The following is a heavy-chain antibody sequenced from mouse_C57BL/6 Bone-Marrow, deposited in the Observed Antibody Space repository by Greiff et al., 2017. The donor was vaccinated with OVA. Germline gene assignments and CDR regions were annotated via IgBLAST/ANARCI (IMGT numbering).Heavy chain of an antibody. CDR1: GFTFSSYA. Sequence: EVKLMESGEGLVKPGGSLKLSCAASGFTFSSYAMSWVRQTPEKRLEWVAYISSGGDYIYYADTVKGRFTISRDNARNTLYLQMSSLKSEDTAMYYCTRRTTVNYFDYWGQGTTLTVSS. D-gene: IGHD1-1*01. J-gene: IGHJ2*01. V-gene: IGHV5S21*01. CDR3: TRRTTVNYFDY. CDR2: ISSGGDYI.